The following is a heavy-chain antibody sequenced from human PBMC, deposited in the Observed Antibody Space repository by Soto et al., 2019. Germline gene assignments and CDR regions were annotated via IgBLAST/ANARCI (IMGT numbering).Heavy chain of an antibody. V-gene: IGHV3-53*01. CDR3: ARSPDFWSGFGTPLVFNGMDV. Sequence: GGSLRLSCAASGFTVSSNYMTWVRQAPGKGLEWVSFIYSGGSTYYADTVKGRFTISRDISKNTLYLQMSSLRAEDTAVYYCARSPDFWSGFGTPLVFNGMDVWAQGTTVPVSS. D-gene: IGHD3-3*01. J-gene: IGHJ6*02. CDR2: IYSGGST. CDR1: GFTVSSNY.